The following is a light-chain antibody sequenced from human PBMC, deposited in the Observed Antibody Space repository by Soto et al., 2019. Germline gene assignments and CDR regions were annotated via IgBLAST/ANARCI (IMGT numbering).Light chain of an antibody. CDR3: QQYGSSPSWT. Sequence: DIVLTQTQETLSLAPGERATLSCRASPSVSGSNLAWYQQKPGQAPRLVIYGASSRATGIPDRFSGSGSGTDFTLTISRLEPEDFAVYYCQQYGSSPSWTFGQVTKVDIK. CDR2: GAS. CDR1: PSVSGSN. J-gene: IGKJ1*01. V-gene: IGKV3-20*01.